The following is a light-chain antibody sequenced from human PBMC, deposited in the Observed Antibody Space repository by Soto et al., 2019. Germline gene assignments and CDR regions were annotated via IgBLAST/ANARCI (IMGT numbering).Light chain of an antibody. CDR1: QTITTY. CDR2: AAI. J-gene: IGKJ5*01. CDR3: QQYDNLIT. V-gene: IGKV1-39*01. Sequence: DIQMTQSPSSLSASVGDRVTITCRASQTITTYLNWYQHKPGKAPKLLIYAAISLQSGVPSRLSGSGSGTDFTLTISSLQPEDFATYYCQQYDNLITFGQGTRLEIK.